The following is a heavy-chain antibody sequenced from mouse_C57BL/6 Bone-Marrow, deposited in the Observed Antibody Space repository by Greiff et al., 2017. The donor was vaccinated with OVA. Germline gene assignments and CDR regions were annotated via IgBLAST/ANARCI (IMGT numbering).Heavy chain of an antibody. V-gene: IGHV5-17*01. D-gene: IGHD1-1*01. CDR3: ARRDITTDVYYAMDY. Sequence: EVQRVESGGGLVKPGGSLKLSCAASGFTFSDYGMHWVRQAPEKGLEWVAYISSGSSTIYYADTVKGRFTISRDNAKNTLFLQMTSLRSEDTAMYYCARRDITTDVYYAMDYWGQGTSVTVSS. J-gene: IGHJ4*01. CDR2: ISSGSSTI. CDR1: GFTFSDYG.